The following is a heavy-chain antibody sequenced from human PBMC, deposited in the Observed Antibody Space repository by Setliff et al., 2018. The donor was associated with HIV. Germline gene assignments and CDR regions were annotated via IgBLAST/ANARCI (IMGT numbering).Heavy chain of an antibody. V-gene: IGHV4-34*01. CDR2: INHSGSI. Sequence: PSETLSLTCAVYGGSFSDYNWSWIRQSPGRGLEWIGEINHSGSIYYNPSLKSRVTISVDTSKNQFSLKLSSVTAADTAVYYCARHDGTYCGGDCYLLGYFDLWGRGTLVTVSS. CDR1: GGSFSDYN. D-gene: IGHD2-21*02. J-gene: IGHJ2*01. CDR3: ARHDGTYCGGDCYLLGYFDL.